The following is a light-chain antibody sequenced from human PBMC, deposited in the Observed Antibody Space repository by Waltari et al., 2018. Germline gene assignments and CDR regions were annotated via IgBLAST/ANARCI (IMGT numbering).Light chain of an antibody. CDR2: GAS. V-gene: IGKV3-15*01. CDR3: QQYYVWPPIT. Sequence: VLLTQSPASLSVSPGDTVILSCRASQSVRTNLVWYTQKAGQAPRTLIYGASTRASGVPSRFSGSGSETDFTLIISSLQSEDAAVYFCQQYYVWPPITFGGGTKLEI. CDR1: QSVRTN. J-gene: IGKJ4*01.